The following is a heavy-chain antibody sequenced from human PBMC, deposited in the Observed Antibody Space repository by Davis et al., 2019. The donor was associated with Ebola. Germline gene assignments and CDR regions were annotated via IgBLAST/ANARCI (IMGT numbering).Heavy chain of an antibody. Sequence: PGGSLRLSCAASGFTFSGSAIHWVRQPSGKGLEWVGRVRDKPNDYATAYAASVTGRFTISRDDSKNTAYLQMNSLKTEDTAVYYCTRREEEAAAGYFDYWGQGTLVTVSS. J-gene: IGHJ4*02. CDR1: GFTFSGSA. D-gene: IGHD6-13*01. CDR3: TRREEEAAAGYFDY. V-gene: IGHV3-73*01. CDR2: VRDKPNDYAT.